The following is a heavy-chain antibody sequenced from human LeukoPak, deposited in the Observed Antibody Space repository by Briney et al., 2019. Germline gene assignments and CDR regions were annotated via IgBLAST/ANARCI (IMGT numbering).Heavy chain of an antibody. CDR1: GYTFTGYY. J-gene: IGHJ4*02. CDR3: AATTNSGSYYHFDY. CDR2: INPNSGGT. D-gene: IGHD1-26*01. Sequence: ASVKVSCKASGYTFTGYYMHWVRQAPGQGLEWMGWINPNSGGTNYAQKFQGRVTMTRDTSISTAYMELSRLRSDDTAVYYCAATTNSGSYYHFDYWGQGTLVTVSS. V-gene: IGHV1-2*02.